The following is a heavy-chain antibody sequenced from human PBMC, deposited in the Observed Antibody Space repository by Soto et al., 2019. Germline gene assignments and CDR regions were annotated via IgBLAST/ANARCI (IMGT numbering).Heavy chain of an antibody. CDR2: ISSSGTT. Sequence: QVQLQESCPGLVKPSETLFLNCNVSGGSISNYYWPWIRQPPGKGLEWIGYISSSGTTNYNPSLKRRVTLAVDTSKNHFSLRLTSVTAADTAVYFCARGTGITGTVDYWGQGTLATVSS. CDR1: GGSISNYY. V-gene: IGHV4-4*08. J-gene: IGHJ4*02. D-gene: IGHD1-20*01. CDR3: ARGTGITGTVDY.